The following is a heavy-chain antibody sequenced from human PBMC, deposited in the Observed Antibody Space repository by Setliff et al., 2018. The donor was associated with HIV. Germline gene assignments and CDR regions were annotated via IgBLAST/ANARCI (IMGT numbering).Heavy chain of an antibody. CDR3: AREGSSGYTGWFDS. V-gene: IGHV3-48*03. J-gene: IGHJ5*01. CDR1: GFVFGTYA. Sequence: LSLSCSGSGFVFGTYALHWVRQVPGKGLEWVAYIDSSSETKYYADSVKGRFSISRDNARNSLFLQMNNLRVEDTAVYYCAREGSSGYTGWFDSWGQGTLVTVSS. D-gene: IGHD3-22*01. CDR2: IDSSSETK.